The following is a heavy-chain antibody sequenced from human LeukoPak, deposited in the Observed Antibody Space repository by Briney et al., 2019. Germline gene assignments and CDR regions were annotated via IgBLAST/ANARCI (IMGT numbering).Heavy chain of an antibody. Sequence: PGGSLRLSCAASGFTLSSYEMNWVRQAPGKGLEWVAYINNYSSRMDYADSVKGRFTISRDNARNSVALQMSSLTVEDTAVYYCARELKGSGFDPRGQGTLVTVSS. CDR3: ARELKGSGFDP. D-gene: IGHD6-19*01. CDR1: GFTLSSYE. CDR2: INNYSSRM. V-gene: IGHV3-48*03. J-gene: IGHJ5*02.